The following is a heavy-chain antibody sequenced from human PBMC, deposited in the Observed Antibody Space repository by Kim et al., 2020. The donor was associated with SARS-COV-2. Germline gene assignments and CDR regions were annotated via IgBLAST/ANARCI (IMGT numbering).Heavy chain of an antibody. CDR3: ARGTRDGLIIESPLDY. J-gene: IGHJ4*02. V-gene: IGHV1-46*01. CDR2: IDPRSGA. CDR1: GYTFTSYY. Sequence: ASVKVSCKASGYTFTSYYLYWVRQAPGQGLEWMGAIDPRSGAAYAQNFHGRLTLTRDTSTSTIYMDLSSLRSEDTAVYYCARGTRDGLIIESPLDYWGQGTLVTVSS. D-gene: IGHD3-10*01.